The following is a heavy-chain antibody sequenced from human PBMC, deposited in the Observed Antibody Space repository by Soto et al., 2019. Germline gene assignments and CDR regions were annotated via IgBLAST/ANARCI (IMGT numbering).Heavy chain of an antibody. J-gene: IGHJ4*02. D-gene: IGHD7-27*01. Sequence: QVQLQESGPGLVKPSQTLSLTCTVSGGSISTVNYWWSWIRKSPDMGLEWIGNIYNGGSTYNNPSLESRVTMSVDTSKNQLSLTLSSVSAADTAVYYCARGPSGDKVDSWGQGTLVTVSS. CDR2: IYNGGST. CDR1: GGSISTVNYW. V-gene: IGHV4-30-4*01. CDR3: ARGPSGDKVDS.